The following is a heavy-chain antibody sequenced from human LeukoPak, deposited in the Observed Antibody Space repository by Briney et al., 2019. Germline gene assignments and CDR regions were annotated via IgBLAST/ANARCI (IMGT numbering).Heavy chain of an antibody. CDR3: ARGQWLVPLDY. V-gene: IGHV4-39*07. J-gene: IGHJ4*02. CDR2: IYYSGST. Sequence: SETLSLTCTVSGASISSYYWGWIRQPPGKGLEWIGSIYYSGSTNYSPSLKSRVTMSVDKSKNQFSLKLSSVTAADTAVYYCARGQWLVPLDYWGQGTLVIVSS. CDR1: GASISSYY. D-gene: IGHD6-19*01.